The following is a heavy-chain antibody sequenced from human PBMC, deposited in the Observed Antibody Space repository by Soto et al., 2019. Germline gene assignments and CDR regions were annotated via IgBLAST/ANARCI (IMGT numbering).Heavy chain of an antibody. CDR2: IKSKTDGGTT. CDR1: GFTFSNAW. CDR3: TAPMVRGLNWFDP. J-gene: IGHJ5*02. D-gene: IGHD3-10*01. V-gene: IGHV3-15*01. Sequence: AGGSLRLSCAASGFTFSNAWMSWVRQAPGKGLEWVGRIKSKTDGGTTDYAAPVKGRFTISRDDSKNTLYLQMNSLKTEDTAVYYCTAPMVRGLNWFDPWGQGTLVTVSS.